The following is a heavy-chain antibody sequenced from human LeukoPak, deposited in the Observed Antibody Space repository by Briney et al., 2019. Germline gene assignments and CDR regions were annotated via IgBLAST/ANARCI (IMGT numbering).Heavy chain of an antibody. CDR3: AKDLRGSGSYPYY. CDR1: GFTFSTYG. Sequence: GGSLRLSCAASGFTFSTYGMNWLRQAPGKGLEWVSYISSTSSTIYYADSVKGRFTISRDNAKNSLYLQMNSLRAEDTAVYYCAKDLRGSGSYPYYWGQGTLVTVSS. D-gene: IGHD3-10*01. J-gene: IGHJ4*02. V-gene: IGHV3-48*01. CDR2: ISSTSSTI.